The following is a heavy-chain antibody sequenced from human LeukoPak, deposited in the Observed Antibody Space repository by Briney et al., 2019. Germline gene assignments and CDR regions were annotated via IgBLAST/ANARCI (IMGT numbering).Heavy chain of an antibody. V-gene: IGHV3-11*06. D-gene: IGHD4-17*01. CDR3: ARNVPHYGDYSAANYYYYGMDV. CDR1: GFTFSDYY. Sequence: GGSLRLSCAASGFTFSDYYMSWIRQAPGKGLEWVSYISSSSSYTNYADSVRGRFTISRDNAKNSVYLQMNSLRAEDTAVYYCARNVPHYGDYSAANYYYYGMDVWGQGTTVTVSS. CDR2: ISSSSSYT. J-gene: IGHJ6*02.